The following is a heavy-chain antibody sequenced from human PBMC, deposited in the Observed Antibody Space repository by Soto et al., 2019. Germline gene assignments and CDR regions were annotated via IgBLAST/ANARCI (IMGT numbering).Heavy chain of an antibody. J-gene: IGHJ6*02. CDR3: ARAAFYYDSSGYYFDYYYYGMDV. CDR2: IIPIFGTA. Sequence: QVQLVQSGAEVKKPGSSVKVSCKASGGTFSSYAISWVRQAPGQGLEWMGGIIPIFGTANYAQKFQGRFTITADESTSTAYMELSSLRSEDTAVYYCARAAFYYDSSGYYFDYYYYGMDVWGQGTTVTVSS. D-gene: IGHD3-22*01. CDR1: GGTFSSYA. V-gene: IGHV1-69*01.